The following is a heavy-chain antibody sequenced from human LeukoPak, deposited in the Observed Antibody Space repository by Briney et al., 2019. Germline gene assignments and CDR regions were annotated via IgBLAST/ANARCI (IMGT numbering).Heavy chain of an antibody. CDR2: INHSGST. CDR1: GGSFSGYY. CDR3: ARGRQNARSWWDSSGYKTTESFDY. Sequence: SETLSLTCAVYGGSFSGYYWSWIRQPLGKGLEWIGEINHSGSTNYNPSLKSRVTISVDTSKNQFSLKLSSVTAADTAVYYCARGRQNARSWWDSSGYKTTESFDYWGQGTLVTVSS. J-gene: IGHJ4*02. V-gene: IGHV4-34*01. D-gene: IGHD3-22*01.